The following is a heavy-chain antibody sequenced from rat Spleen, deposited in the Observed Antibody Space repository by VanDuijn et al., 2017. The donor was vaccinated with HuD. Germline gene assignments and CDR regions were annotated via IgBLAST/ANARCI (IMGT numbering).Heavy chain of an antibody. Sequence: EVQLVESGGGLVQSGRSLKLSCAASGFTFSSYGMAWVRQAPTRGLEWVATISYDDSSTYYRDSVKGRFTISRDNAKSILYLQVDSLRSEDTTIYYCARQATTVPSYFDYWGRGVMVTVSS. D-gene: IGHD1-1*01. CDR2: ISYDDSST. CDR1: GFTFSSYG. CDR3: ARQATTVPSYFDY. V-gene: IGHV5-29*01. J-gene: IGHJ2*01.